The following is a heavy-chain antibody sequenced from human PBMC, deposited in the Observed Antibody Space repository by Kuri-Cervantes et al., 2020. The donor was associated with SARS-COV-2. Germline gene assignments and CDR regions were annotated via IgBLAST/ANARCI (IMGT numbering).Heavy chain of an antibody. V-gene: IGHV3-30*03. Sequence: LSLTCAASAFTFNNCGMSWVRQAPGKGLEWVAVISYDGSSKYYADSVKGRFTISRDNSKNTLYLQMNSLRAEDTAVYYCAREAYYDFWSGYHTRTDYFDYWGQGTLVTVSS. J-gene: IGHJ4*02. CDR2: ISYDGSSK. D-gene: IGHD3-3*01. CDR3: AREAYYDFWSGYHTRTDYFDY. CDR1: AFTFNNCG.